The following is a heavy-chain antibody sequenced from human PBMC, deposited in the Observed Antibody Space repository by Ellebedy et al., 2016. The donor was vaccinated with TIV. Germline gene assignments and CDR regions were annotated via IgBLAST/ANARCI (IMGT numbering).Heavy chain of an antibody. V-gene: IGHV1-8*01. CDR1: GYTFSIYD. J-gene: IGHJ4*02. D-gene: IGHD1-26*01. CDR3: AKGPVGAAN. Sequence: AASVKVSCKASGYTFSIYDINWVRQDTGQGLEWMGWMNPSTGKSDYAQKYQGRVIMTANTSISTAYMELSSLTSDDTAVYYCAKGPVGAANWGQGTLVTVSS. CDR2: MNPSTGKS.